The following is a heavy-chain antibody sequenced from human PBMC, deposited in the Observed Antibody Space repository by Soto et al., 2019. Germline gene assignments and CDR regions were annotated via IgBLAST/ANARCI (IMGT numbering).Heavy chain of an antibody. Sequence: GGSLRLSCAASGLTFRSYGMHWVRQAPGKGLEWVALIAYDGYKEYYADSVKGRFTISRDNSKNTLFLQMNSLRAEDTAVYYCAKDMHNWNYGVVGFFYGMDVWGQGTTVT. J-gene: IGHJ6*02. CDR2: IAYDGYKE. CDR3: AKDMHNWNYGVVGFFYGMDV. CDR1: GLTFRSYG. V-gene: IGHV3-30*18. D-gene: IGHD1-7*01.